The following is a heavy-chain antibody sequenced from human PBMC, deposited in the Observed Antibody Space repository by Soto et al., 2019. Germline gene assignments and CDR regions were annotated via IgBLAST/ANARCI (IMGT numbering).Heavy chain of an antibody. V-gene: IGHV1-2*02. Sequence: QVQLVQSGAEVKKPGASVKVSCKASGYTFTGYYMHWVRQAPGQGLEWMGWINPNSGGTNYAQKCQGRVTMTRDTSISTAYMELSRLRSDDTAVYYCAREVGDIVVAHSGYWGQGTLVTVSS. CDR3: AREVGDIVVAHSGY. J-gene: IGHJ4*02. CDR2: INPNSGGT. D-gene: IGHD2-2*01. CDR1: GYTFTGYY.